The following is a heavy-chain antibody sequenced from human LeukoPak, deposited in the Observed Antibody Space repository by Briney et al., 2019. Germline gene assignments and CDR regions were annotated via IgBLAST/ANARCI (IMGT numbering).Heavy chain of an antibody. CDR2: IYRSGST. CDR3: ARTRVGFCSGGGCYRFFDY. J-gene: IGHJ4*02. Sequence: PSETLSLTCAVSGGSIRSSNWWSWVRQPPGKGLEWIGEIYRSGSTNYNPSLKSQVTLSVATSKNEFSLRLSSLTAADTAVYYCARTRVGFCSGGGCYRFFDYWGRGALVIVSS. CDR1: GGSIRSSNW. V-gene: IGHV4-4*02. D-gene: IGHD2-15*01.